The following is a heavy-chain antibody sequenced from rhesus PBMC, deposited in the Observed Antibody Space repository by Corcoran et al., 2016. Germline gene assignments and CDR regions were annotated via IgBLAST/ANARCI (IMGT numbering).Heavy chain of an antibody. Sequence: QLQLQESGPGLVKPSETLYLTCAVSGGSISSNYWSWIRQPPGKGLEWIGRISGSGGSTDYNPSLKSRVTISTDTSKNQFSLKLSSVTAADTAVYYCAREGDIATVTYWYFDLWGPGTPITISP. V-gene: IGHV4-173*01. D-gene: IGHD5-36*01. CDR1: GGSISSNY. CDR2: ISGSGGST. CDR3: AREGDIATVTYWYFDL. J-gene: IGHJ2*01.